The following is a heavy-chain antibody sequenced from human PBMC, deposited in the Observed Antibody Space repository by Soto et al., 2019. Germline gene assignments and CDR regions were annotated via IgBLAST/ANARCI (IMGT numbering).Heavy chain of an antibody. CDR2: VNDSGST. CDR3: ATDSATSYFGMDV. D-gene: IGHD1-26*01. CDR1: GGSFTGNY. Sequence: SETPSLTCAVYGGSFTGNYRSWIRQPPGKGLEWIGEVNDSGSTNFNPSLKSRVTISVDTSKKQFTLKLTSVTAADTAVYYCATDSATSYFGMDVWGHGTTVTVSS. V-gene: IGHV4-34*01. J-gene: IGHJ6*02.